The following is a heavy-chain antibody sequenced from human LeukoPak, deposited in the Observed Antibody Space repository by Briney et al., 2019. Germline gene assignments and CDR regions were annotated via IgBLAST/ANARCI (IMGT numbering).Heavy chain of an antibody. D-gene: IGHD3-3*01. Sequence: GASVKVSCKACGYIFNGYYMHWVRQAPGQGLEWMGWINPNSGDTHYAQKLQGRVTMTRDTYISTPHMEVSRLRSHDTPVYYCVSRAAEEWSADYWVRGTLVTVSS. CDR1: GYIFNGYY. V-gene: IGHV1-2*02. CDR3: VSRAAEEWSADY. CDR2: INPNSGDT. J-gene: IGHJ4*02.